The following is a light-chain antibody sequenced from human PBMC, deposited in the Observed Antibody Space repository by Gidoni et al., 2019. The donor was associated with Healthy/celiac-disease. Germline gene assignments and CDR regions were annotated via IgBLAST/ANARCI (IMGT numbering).Light chain of an antibody. J-gene: IGKJ2*01. CDR3: QQRSNWPRMYT. CDR2: DAS. CDR1: QSVSSY. V-gene: IGKV3-11*01. Sequence: EIVLTQSQATLSLSPGERATLSCRASQSVSSYLAWYQQKPGQAPRLLIYDASNRATGIPARFSGSGSGTDFTLTISSLEPEDFAVYYCQQRSNWPRMYTFGQGTKLEIK.